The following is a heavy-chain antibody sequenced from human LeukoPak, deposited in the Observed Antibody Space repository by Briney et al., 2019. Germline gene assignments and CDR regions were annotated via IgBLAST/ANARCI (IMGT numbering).Heavy chain of an antibody. V-gene: IGHV3-23*01. J-gene: IGHJ4*02. Sequence: PGGSLRLSCAASGFTFGSYAMYWVRQAPGKGLEWVSGIFGSGGSARYADSVKGRFTISRDNSKNTVYLQMDSLRVEDTAIYYCAKTTTGYSSGRYPAWPIDYWGQGTLVTVSS. CDR2: IFGSGGSA. CDR1: GFTFGSYA. D-gene: IGHD2-15*01. CDR3: AKTTTGYSSGRYPAWPIDY.